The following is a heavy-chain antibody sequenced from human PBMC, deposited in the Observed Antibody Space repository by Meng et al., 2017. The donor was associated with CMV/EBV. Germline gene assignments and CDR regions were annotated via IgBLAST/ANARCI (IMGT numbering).Heavy chain of an antibody. CDR3: ARSGRSSSSGRSFLDY. D-gene: IGHD6-6*01. V-gene: IGHV4-38-2*02. Sequence: SETLSLTCTVSGYSISSGYYWGWIRQPPGKGLEWIGSIYHSGSTYYNPFLKSRVTISVDTSKNQFSLKLSSVTAADTAVYYCARSGRSSSSGRSFLDYWGQGTLVTVSS. CDR2: IYHSGST. CDR1: GYSISSGYY. J-gene: IGHJ4*02.